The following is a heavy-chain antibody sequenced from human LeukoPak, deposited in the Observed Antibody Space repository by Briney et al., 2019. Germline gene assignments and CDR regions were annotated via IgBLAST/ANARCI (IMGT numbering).Heavy chain of an antibody. CDR2: ISSSGSTI. D-gene: IGHD3-10*01. Sequence: GGSLRLSCAASGFTFSSYEMNWVRQAPGKGLEWVSYISSSGSTIYYADSVRGRFTISRDNAKNSLYLQMNSLRAEDTAVYYCARGPMVRGIFDYWGQGTLVTVSS. V-gene: IGHV3-48*03. CDR1: GFTFSSYE. J-gene: IGHJ4*02. CDR3: ARGPMVRGIFDY.